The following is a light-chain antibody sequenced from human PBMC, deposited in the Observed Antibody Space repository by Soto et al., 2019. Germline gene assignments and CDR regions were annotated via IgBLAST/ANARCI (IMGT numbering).Light chain of an antibody. CDR1: TSNIGNNL. CDR2: ANS. J-gene: IGLJ7*01. V-gene: IGLV1-47*01. Sequence: QSVLTQPPSASGTPGQSVTISCSGSTSNIGNNLVYWYQQVPGTAPKLLIYANSQRPSAVPDRFSGSKSGTSASLAISGLRSEDEADYYCVAWDDSLRCAVFGGGTQLTVL. CDR3: VAWDDSLRCAV.